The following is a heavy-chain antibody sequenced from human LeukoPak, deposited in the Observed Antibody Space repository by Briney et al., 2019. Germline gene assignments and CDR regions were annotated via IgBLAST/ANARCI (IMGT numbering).Heavy chain of an antibody. CDR2: IYYSGST. CDR1: GVAISSYY. V-gene: IGHV4-59*01. Sequence: PSETLSLTCTVSGVAISSYYWSWIRQPPGKGLEWIGYIYYSGSTNYNPSLKSRVTISVDTSKNQFSLKLSSVTAADTAVYYCARGRYYGSGSRPYYYYYMDVWGKGTTVTISS. CDR3: ARGRYYGSGSRPYYYYYMDV. J-gene: IGHJ6*03. D-gene: IGHD3-10*01.